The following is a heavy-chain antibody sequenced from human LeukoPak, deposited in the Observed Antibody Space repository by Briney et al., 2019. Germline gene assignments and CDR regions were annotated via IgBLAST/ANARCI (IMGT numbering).Heavy chain of an antibody. CDR3: AKGGFSGSYPAE. J-gene: IGHJ4*02. V-gene: IGHV3-23*01. CDR1: GFTFSSYS. Sequence: GGSLRLSCAASGFTFSSYSMNWVRQAPGKGLEWVSAISGSGGSTYYADSVKGRFTISRDNSKNTLYLQMNSLRAEDTAVYYCAKGGFSGSYPAEWGQGTLVTVSS. D-gene: IGHD1-26*01. CDR2: ISGSGGST.